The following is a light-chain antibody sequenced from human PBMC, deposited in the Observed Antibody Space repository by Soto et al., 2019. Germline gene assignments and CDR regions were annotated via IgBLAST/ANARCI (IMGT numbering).Light chain of an antibody. CDR2: GAS. Sequence: EIVLTQSRGTLSLSPGERATLSCRGSRSVGSNYLAWYQQTPGQAPRLLIYGASTRATGIPDRFSGSGSGTDFTLTISRLEPEDFAVFYCHHYGSSPGGTFGQGTKVDI. V-gene: IGKV3-20*01. CDR3: HHYGSSPGGT. J-gene: IGKJ1*01. CDR1: RSVGSNY.